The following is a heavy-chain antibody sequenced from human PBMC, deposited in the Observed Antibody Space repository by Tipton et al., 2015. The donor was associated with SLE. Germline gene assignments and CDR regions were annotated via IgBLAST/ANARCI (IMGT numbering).Heavy chain of an antibody. CDR1: GGSISSSSYY. Sequence: LRLSCTVSGGSISSSSYYWGWIRQPPGKGLEWIGSIYYSGITYYNPSLKSRVTISVDTSKNQFSLKLSSVTAADSAVYYCARRSVELAASFYYWGQGSLVTVSS. D-gene: IGHD5-24*01. V-gene: IGHV4-39*07. CDR3: ARRSVELAASFYY. J-gene: IGHJ4*02. CDR2: IYYSGIT.